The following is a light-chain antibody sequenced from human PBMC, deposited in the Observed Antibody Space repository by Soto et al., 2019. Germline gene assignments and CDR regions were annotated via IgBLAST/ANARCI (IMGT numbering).Light chain of an antibody. CDR2: DTS. CDR3: EQYGSSPFT. CDR1: QSVRSSS. J-gene: IGKJ2*01. V-gene: IGKV3-20*01. Sequence: EIVLTQSPGTLSLSPGARATLSCRASQSVRSSSSAWYQQRPGQAPRLLIYDTSIRDTVIPDRFSGSGSGTDFTLTIRGLEPEDFAVYYCEQYGSSPFTFGQGTKLEI.